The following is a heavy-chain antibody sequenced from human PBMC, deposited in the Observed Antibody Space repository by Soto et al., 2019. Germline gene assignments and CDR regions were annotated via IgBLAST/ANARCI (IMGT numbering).Heavy chain of an antibody. CDR1: GFTFSNYA. Sequence: GGSLRLSCAASGFTFSNYAMSWVRQAPGKGLEWVSSITGSGDYTYYADSVKGRFTISRDNSKNTLYLQMNSLRAEDTAVYYCAKARYYDSTGYLYYFDYWGQGTLVTVSS. D-gene: IGHD3-22*01. CDR3: AKARYYDSTGYLYYFDY. CDR2: ITGSGDYT. V-gene: IGHV3-23*01. J-gene: IGHJ4*02.